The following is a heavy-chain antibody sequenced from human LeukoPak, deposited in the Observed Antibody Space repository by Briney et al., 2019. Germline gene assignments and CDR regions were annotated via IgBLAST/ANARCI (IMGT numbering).Heavy chain of an antibody. CDR3: ARGPRYYYGSGSYYNVHPFDY. CDR1: GGSFSSYY. J-gene: IGHJ4*02. V-gene: IGHV4-34*01. Sequence: SETLSLTCAAYGGSFSSYYWSWIRQPPGKGLEWIGEINHSGSTNYNPSLKSRVTISVDTSKNQFSLKLSSVTAADTAVYYCARGPRYYYGSGSYYNVHPFDYWGQGTLVTVSS. CDR2: INHSGST. D-gene: IGHD3-10*01.